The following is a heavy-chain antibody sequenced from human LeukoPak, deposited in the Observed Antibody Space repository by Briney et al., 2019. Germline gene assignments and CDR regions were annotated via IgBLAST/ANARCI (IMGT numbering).Heavy chain of an antibody. D-gene: IGHD3-22*01. CDR1: GYTFTSYD. Sequence: ASVKVSCKASGYTFTSYDINWVRQATGQGLEWMGWMNPNSGNTDYAQKFQGRVTITRSTSMSTAYMELGSLRSEDTAVYYCARQRDSFDVWGQARSVTVSS. J-gene: IGHJ3*01. CDR2: MNPNSGNT. CDR3: ARQRDSFDV. V-gene: IGHV1-8*03.